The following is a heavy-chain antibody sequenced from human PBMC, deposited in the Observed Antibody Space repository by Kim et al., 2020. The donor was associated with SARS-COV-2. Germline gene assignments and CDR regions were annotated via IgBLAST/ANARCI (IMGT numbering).Heavy chain of an antibody. V-gene: IGHV4-31*03. D-gene: IGHD3-3*01. CDR3: ARLSRGTVEITIFGPYFDY. CDR2: IYYSGST. J-gene: IGHJ4*02. Sequence: SETLSLTCTVSGGSISSGGYYWSWIRQHPGKGLEWIGYIYYSGSTYYNPSLKSRVTISVDTSKNQFSLKLSSVTAADTAVYYCARLSRGTVEITIFGPYFDYWGPGTLVTVSS. CDR1: GGSISSGGYY.